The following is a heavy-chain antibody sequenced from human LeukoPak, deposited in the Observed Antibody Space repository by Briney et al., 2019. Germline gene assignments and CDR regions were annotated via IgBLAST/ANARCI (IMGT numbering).Heavy chain of an antibody. Sequence: GGSLRLSCAATGFSFSDYYMNWFRQVPGKGLEWISYISNSGGAMFYADSVKGRFTVSRDNARNSLYLQMTSLRVEDTAVYHCAPGGDSTSAQWGQGTLVTVSS. J-gene: IGHJ4*02. CDR1: GFSFSDYY. V-gene: IGHV3-11*01. CDR2: ISNSGGAM. CDR3: APGGDSTSAQ. D-gene: IGHD2/OR15-2a*01.